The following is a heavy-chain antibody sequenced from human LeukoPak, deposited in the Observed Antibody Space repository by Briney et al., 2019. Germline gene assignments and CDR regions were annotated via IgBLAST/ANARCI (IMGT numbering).Heavy chain of an antibody. D-gene: IGHD6-19*01. CDR3: ARAQSLVSYFDY. V-gene: IGHV4-59*01. Sequence: SETLSLTCTVSGGSISSYYWSWIRQPPGKGLEWIGYIYYSGSTNYNPSLKSRVTISVDTSKNQFSLKLSSVTAADTAVYYCARAQSLVSYFDYWGQGTLVTVSS. CDR1: GGSISSYY. J-gene: IGHJ4*02. CDR2: IYYSGST.